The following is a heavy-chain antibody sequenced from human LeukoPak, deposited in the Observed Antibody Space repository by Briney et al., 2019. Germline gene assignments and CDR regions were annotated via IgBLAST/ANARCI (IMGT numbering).Heavy chain of an antibody. J-gene: IGHJ4*02. CDR2: ISSSSSYT. D-gene: IGHD6-13*01. Sequence: SGGSLRLSCAASGFTFSSYAMSWVRQAPGKGLEWVSYISSSSSYTNYADSVKGRFTISRDNAKNSLYLQMNSLRAEDTAVYYRAIGGSSWYDYWGQGTLVTVSS. V-gene: IGHV3-21*05. CDR3: AIGGSSWYDY. CDR1: GFTFSSYA.